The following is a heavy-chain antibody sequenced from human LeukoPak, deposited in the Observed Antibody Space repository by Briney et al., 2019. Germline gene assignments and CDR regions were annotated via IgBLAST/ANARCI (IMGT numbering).Heavy chain of an antibody. CDR2: ISDTGGTT. Sequence: PGGSLRLSCAGSRFTFSTYAMSWVRQAPGKGLEWVSAISDTGGTTYDADSVKGRFTISRDNSKSTLYLQMNNLRAEDTAVYYCAKDTSIGRYCTNGVCSPFDYWGQGTLVTVSS. J-gene: IGHJ4*02. D-gene: IGHD2-8*01. CDR3: AKDTSIGRYCTNGVCSPFDY. V-gene: IGHV3-23*01. CDR1: RFTFSTYA.